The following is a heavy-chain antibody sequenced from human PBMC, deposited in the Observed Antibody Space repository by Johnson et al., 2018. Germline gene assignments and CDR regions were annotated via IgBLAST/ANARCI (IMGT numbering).Heavy chain of an antibody. CDR2: ITDSGST. CDR1: GASFSDYF. Sequence: QVQLQQWGAGLLKPSETLSLTCSVHGASFSDYFWTWIRQSPTKGLEWIGEITDSGSTLPNPSLKGRVTMSVDPSRNQFSMKLTAVTAAATGFYDCESKGTARHRYFPHGGPGTLVTVSS. D-gene: IGHD6-6*01. J-gene: IGHJ1*01. CDR3: ESKGTARHRYFPH. V-gene: IGHV4-34*01.